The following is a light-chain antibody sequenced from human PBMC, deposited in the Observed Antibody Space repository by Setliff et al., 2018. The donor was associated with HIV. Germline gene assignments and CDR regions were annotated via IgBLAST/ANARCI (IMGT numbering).Light chain of an antibody. V-gene: IGLV3-1*01. J-gene: IGLJ2*01. CDR2: QDD. Sequence: SYELTQPRSVSVSPGQTASITCSGDKLGERYACWYQQKTGQSPVLVMYQDDKRPSGIPERFSGSNSGNTATLTITGTQPMDEADYYCQVWYVNTVGFGGGTKVTVL. CDR3: QVWYVNTVG. CDR1: KLGERY.